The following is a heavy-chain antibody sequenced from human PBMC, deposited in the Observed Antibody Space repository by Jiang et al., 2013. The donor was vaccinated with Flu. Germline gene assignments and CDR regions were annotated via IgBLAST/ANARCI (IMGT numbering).Heavy chain of an antibody. Sequence: GAEVKKPGESLKISCKGSGYSFTSYWIGWVRQMPGKGLEWMGIIYPGDSDTRYSPSFQGQVTISADKSISTAYLQWSSLKASDTAMYYCARRSHTAMEWLFAFDIWGQGTMVTVSS. CDR1: GYSFTSYW. V-gene: IGHV5-51*03. J-gene: IGHJ3*02. CDR3: ARRSHTAMEWLFAFDI. CDR2: IYPGDSDT. D-gene: IGHD5-18*01.